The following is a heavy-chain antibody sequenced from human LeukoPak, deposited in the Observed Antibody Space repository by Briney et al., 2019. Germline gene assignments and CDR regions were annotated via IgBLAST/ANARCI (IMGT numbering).Heavy chain of an antibody. V-gene: IGHV4-59*01. CDR2: IYYSGST. D-gene: IGHD6-19*01. CDR3: ARVAVGGSLFDY. CDR1: GGSISSYY. Sequence: PSETLSLTCTVSGGSISSYYWSWIRQPPGKGLEWIGYIYYSGSTNYNPPLKSRVTISVDTSKNQFSLKLTSVTAADTAVYYCARVAVGGSLFDYWGQGTLVTVSS. J-gene: IGHJ4*02.